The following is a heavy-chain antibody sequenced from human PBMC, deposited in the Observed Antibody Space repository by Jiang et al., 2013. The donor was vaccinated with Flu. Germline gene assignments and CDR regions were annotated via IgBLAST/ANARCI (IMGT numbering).Heavy chain of an antibody. V-gene: IGHV6-1*01. J-gene: IGHJ5*02. D-gene: IGHD3-22*01. CDR3: ARDHYYDSSGYYWENWFDP. Sequence: QTLSLTCAISGDSVSSNSAAWNWIRQSPSRGLEWLGRTYYRSKWYSDYAVSVKSRITINPDTSKNQFSLQLNSVTPEDTAVYYCARDHYYDSSGYYWENWFDPWGQGTLVTVSS. CDR2: TYYRSKWYS. CDR1: GDSVSSNSAA.